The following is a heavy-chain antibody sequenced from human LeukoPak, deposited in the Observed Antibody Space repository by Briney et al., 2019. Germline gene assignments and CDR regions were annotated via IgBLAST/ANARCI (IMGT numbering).Heavy chain of an antibody. CDR2: IWYDGSNK. CDR3: ARERGKQWLETLDY. Sequence: PGRSLRLSCAAFGFTFSNYGMHWVRQAPGKGLEWVAVIWYDGSNKYYADSVKGRFTISRDNAKNSLYPQMNSLRAEDTAVYYCARERGKQWLETLDYWGQGTLVTVSS. V-gene: IGHV3-33*01. CDR1: GFTFSNYG. D-gene: IGHD6-19*01. J-gene: IGHJ4*02.